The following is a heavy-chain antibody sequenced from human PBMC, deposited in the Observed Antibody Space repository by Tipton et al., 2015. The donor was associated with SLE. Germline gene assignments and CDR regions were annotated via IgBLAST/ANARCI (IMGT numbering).Heavy chain of an antibody. J-gene: IGHJ4*02. CDR3: ARHDYDSNGYYQHYFDY. V-gene: IGHV4-38-2*01. Sequence: LRLSCAVSGFSISSGYFWGWIRQSPEKGLEWIGSISHSGNIYYNPSLKSRVSMSIDTSGNEVFLRLSSVTAADTAVYYCARHDYDSNGYYQHYFDYWGQGTLVTVSS. CDR1: GFSISSGYF. D-gene: IGHD3-22*01. CDR2: ISHSGNI.